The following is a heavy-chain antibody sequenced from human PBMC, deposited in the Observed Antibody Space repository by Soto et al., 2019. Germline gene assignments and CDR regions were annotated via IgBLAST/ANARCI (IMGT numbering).Heavy chain of an antibody. CDR2: ISYDGSNK. CDR1: GFTFSSYA. Sequence: PGGSLRLSCAASGFTFSSYAMHWVRQAPGKGLEWVAVISYDGSNKYYADSVKGRFTISRDNSKNTLYLQMNSLRAEDTAVYYCARAQRTRGYSYAPYYYYGMDVWGQGTTVTVSS. J-gene: IGHJ6*02. V-gene: IGHV3-30-3*01. D-gene: IGHD5-18*01. CDR3: ARAQRTRGYSYAPYYYYGMDV.